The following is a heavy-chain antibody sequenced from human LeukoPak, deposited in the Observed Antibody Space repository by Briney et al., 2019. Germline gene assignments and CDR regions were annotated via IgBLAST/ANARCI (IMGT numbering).Heavy chain of an antibody. CDR2: ISHSGAST. D-gene: IGHD6-13*01. J-gene: IGHJ4*02. CDR1: GLTFSSYA. Sequence: GGSLRLSCAASGLTFSSYAMSWARQARGKGLEWVSAISHSGASTNYADSVEGRFTIARDNSKNTLFLQMHSLRADDTAVYYCARHLGYSSSHTDYWGQGTRVTVSS. CDR3: ARHLGYSSSHTDY. V-gene: IGHV3-23*01.